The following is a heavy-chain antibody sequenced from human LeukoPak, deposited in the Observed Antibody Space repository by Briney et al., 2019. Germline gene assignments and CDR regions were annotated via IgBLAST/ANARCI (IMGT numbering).Heavy chain of an antibody. CDR1: GGSISSGGYY. CDR2: IYYSGST. CDR3: AREQVVARLMDV. Sequence: SETLSLTCTVSGGSISSGGYYWSWIRQHPGKGLEWIGYIYYSGSTYYNPSLKSRVTISVDTSKNQFSLKLSSVTAADTAVYYCAREQVVARLMDVWDQGTTVTVSS. D-gene: IGHD2-15*01. V-gene: IGHV4-31*03. J-gene: IGHJ6*02.